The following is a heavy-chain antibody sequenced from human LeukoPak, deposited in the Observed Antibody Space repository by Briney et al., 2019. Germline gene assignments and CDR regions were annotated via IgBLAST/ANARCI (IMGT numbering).Heavy chain of an antibody. Sequence: PSETLSLTCSVSGCSISSYYWSWIRQPPGKGLEWVGYFYDSGSTNYNPSLKSRVTISADTSKNQFSLKLSYVTAADTAVYYCARVRKTLPQQNFDYWGQGTLVTVSS. CDR2: FYDSGST. J-gene: IGHJ4*02. CDR1: GCSISSYY. V-gene: IGHV4-59*01. D-gene: IGHD1-14*01. CDR3: ARVRKTLPQQNFDY.